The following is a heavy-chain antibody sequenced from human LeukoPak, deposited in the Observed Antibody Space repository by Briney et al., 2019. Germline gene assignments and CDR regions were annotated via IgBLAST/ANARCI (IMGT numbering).Heavy chain of an antibody. CDR1: GYTFTSYD. J-gene: IGHJ6*03. D-gene: IGHD6-13*01. CDR3: AARYSSSWYWPYYYYMDV. CDR2: MNPNSGNT. V-gene: IGHV1-8*01. Sequence: ASVKVSCKASGYTFTSYDINWVRQATGQGLERMGWMNPNSGNTGYAQKFQGRVTMTRNTSISTAYMELSSLRSEDTAVYYCAARYSSSWYWPYYYYMDVWGKGTTVTISS.